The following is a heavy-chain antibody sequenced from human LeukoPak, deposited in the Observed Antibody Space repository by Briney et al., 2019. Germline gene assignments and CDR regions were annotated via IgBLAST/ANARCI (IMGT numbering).Heavy chain of an antibody. J-gene: IGHJ4*02. D-gene: IGHD3-9*01. V-gene: IGHV1-18*01. CDR1: GGIFSSYA. CDR2: ISAYNGNT. CDR3: ARAPEYYDILTGYYHFDY. Sequence: ASVKVSCKASGGIFSSYAISWVRQAPGQGLEWMGWISAYNGNTNYAQKLQGRVTMTTDTSTSTAYMELRSLRSDDTAVYYCARAPEYYDILTGYYHFDYWGQGTLVTVSS.